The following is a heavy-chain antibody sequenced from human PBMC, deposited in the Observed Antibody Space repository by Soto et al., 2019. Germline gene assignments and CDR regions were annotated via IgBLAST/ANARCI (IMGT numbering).Heavy chain of an antibody. CDR1: GFTFSSCA. D-gene: IGHD5-12*01. CDR3: AKSRGGNNFDFFD. J-gene: IGHJ4*02. V-gene: IGHV3-64D*06. CDR2: VRGNGDPP. Sequence: PGGSLRLSCSASGFTFSSCAMHWVRQAPGKGLEYVSGVRGNGDPPFYADSVKGRFTISRDNSKNTLYLQMSSLSADDTAVYYCAKSRGGNNFDFFDWGQGALVTVSS.